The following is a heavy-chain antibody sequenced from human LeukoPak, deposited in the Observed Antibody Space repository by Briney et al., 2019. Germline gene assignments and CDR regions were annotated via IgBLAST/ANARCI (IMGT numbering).Heavy chain of an antibody. CDR2: ISGSGGST. J-gene: IGHJ6*02. Sequence: GGSLRLSCTASGFTFSNYAMSWVRQAPGKGLEWVSTISGSGGSTYYADSMKGRFTISRDNSKNTLYLQMNSLRAEDTAVYYCARRPEGRSYYYGMDVWGQGTTVTVSS. CDR1: GFTFSNYA. V-gene: IGHV3-23*01. CDR3: ARRPEGRSYYYGMDV.